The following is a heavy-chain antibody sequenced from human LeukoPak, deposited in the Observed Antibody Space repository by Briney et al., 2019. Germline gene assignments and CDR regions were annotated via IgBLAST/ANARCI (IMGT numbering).Heavy chain of an antibody. CDR1: GYTFTSYG. J-gene: IGHJ4*02. CDR2: INPNSGGT. D-gene: IGHD5-18*01. V-gene: IGHV1-2*02. Sequence: ASVKVSCKASGYTFTSYGISWVRQAPGQGLEWMGWINPNSGGTNYAQKFQGRVTMTRDTSISTAYMELSRLRSDDTAVYYCARGGYSYGLDFDYWGQGTLVTVSS. CDR3: ARGGYSYGLDFDY.